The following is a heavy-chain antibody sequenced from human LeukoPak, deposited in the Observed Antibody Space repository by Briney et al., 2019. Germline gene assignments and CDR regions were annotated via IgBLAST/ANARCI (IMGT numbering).Heavy chain of an antibody. V-gene: IGHV3-11*06. Sequence: GGSLRLSCAAYGFTFSDYYMSWIRQAPGKGLEWVSYISSSSSYTNYADSVKGRFTISRDNAKNSLYLQMNSLRAEDTAVYYCARSTGYSSGWPSGFIDYWGQGTLVTVSS. CDR1: GFTFSDYY. J-gene: IGHJ4*02. CDR2: ISSSSSYT. CDR3: ARSTGYSSGWPSGFIDY. D-gene: IGHD6-19*01.